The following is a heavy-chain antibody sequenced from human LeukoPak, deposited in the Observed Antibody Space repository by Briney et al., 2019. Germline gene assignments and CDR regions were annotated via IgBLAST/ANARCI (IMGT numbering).Heavy chain of an antibody. V-gene: IGHV3-53*01. J-gene: IGHJ4*02. CDR2: IYSGGST. Sequence: QPGGSLRLSCAASGFTVSSNYMSWVRQAPGKGLEWVSVIYSGGSTYYADSVKGRFTISRDNSKNTLYLQMNSLRAEDTAVYYCARDPGDTAMPGDYWGQGTLVTVSS. CDR1: GFTVSSNY. D-gene: IGHD5-18*01. CDR3: ARDPGDTAMPGDY.